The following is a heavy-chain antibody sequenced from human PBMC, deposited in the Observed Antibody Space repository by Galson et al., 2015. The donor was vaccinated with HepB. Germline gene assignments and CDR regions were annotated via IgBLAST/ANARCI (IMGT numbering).Heavy chain of an antibody. V-gene: IGHV1-18*04. CDR3: ARRIAVAGWGWNWFDP. D-gene: IGHD6-19*01. J-gene: IGHJ5*02. CDR2: ISAYNGNT. Sequence: SVKVSCKASGYAFSRNNISWMRQAPGQGLEWMGWISAYNGNTNYAQKLQGRVTMTTDTSTSTAYMELRSLRSDDTAVYYCARRIAVAGWGWNWFDPWGQGTLVTVSS. CDR1: GYAFSRNN.